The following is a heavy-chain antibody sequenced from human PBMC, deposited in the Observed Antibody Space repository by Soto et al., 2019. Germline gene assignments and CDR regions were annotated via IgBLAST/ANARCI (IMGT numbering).Heavy chain of an antibody. CDR1: GFTFSDYG. CDR3: AKGLDRSGWDPAYYGMDV. CDR2: ITYDGSHQ. V-gene: IGHV3-30*18. D-gene: IGHD6-19*01. J-gene: IGHJ6*02. Sequence: QVQVVESGGGVVQPGRSLRLSCTASGFTFSDYGMHWVRQAPGKGLEWVAVITYDGSHQYYADSVKGRLTISRDNSKNTVYGQMNSVRAEDTAVYFCAKGLDRSGWDPAYYGMDVWGQGTTVTVS.